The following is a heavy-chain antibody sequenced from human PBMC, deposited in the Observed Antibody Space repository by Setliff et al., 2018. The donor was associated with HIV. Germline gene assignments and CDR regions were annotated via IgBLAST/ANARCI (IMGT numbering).Heavy chain of an antibody. V-gene: IGHV1-69*10. CDR2: FLPMLGIS. J-gene: IGHJ3*02. CDR3: ARVVITFGDIIVTPGASDI. Sequence: SVKVSCKASGGTISNSGISWVRQAPGQGLEWMGGFLPMLGISNYAQKFQGRVTITADESTSTVYMELSSLRSEDTAVYYCARVVITFGDIIVTPGASDIWGPGTKVTVS. D-gene: IGHD3-16*02. CDR1: GGTISNSG.